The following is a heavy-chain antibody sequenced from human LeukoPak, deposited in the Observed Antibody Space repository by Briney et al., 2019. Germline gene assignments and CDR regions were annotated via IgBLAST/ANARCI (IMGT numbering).Heavy chain of an antibody. CDR2: ISSSSSTI. V-gene: IGHV3-48*02. J-gene: IGHJ4*02. D-gene: IGHD5-18*01. CDR1: GFTFSSYS. CDR3: ARSGYTYAKTYDY. Sequence: GGSLRLSCAASGFTFSSYSMNWVRQAPGKGLEWASYISSSSSTIYYADSVKGRFTISRDNARNSLYLQMNSLRDEDTGVYYCARSGYTYAKTYDYWGQGTLVTVSS.